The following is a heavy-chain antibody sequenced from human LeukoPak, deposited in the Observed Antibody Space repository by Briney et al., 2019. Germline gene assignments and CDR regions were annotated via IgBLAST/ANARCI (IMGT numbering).Heavy chain of an antibody. CDR2: IYTSGST. D-gene: IGHD3-9*01. V-gene: IGHV4-4*07. Sequence: SETLSLTCTVSGGSISSYYWSWIRQPAGKGPEWIGRIYTSGSTNYNPSLKSRVTMSVDTSKNQFSLKLSSVTAADTAVYYCARDYDILTGSLFDYWGQGTLVTVSS. CDR3: ARDYDILTGSLFDY. CDR1: GGSISSYY. J-gene: IGHJ4*02.